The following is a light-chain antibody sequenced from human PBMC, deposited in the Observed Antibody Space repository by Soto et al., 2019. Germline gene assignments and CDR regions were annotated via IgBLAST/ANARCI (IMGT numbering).Light chain of an antibody. CDR1: QAILTY. CDR3: QQTFSPAVT. J-gene: IGKJ4*01. V-gene: IGKV1-39*01. CDR2: GAS. Sequence: DIHLTQSPSSLSAAVGDRVTITCRASQAILTYLNWFQQKAGKAPEVLIYGASSLRSGVPSRFTGSGSATDFTLTITSLQPEDAGNYFCQQTFSPAVTFGGGTKV.